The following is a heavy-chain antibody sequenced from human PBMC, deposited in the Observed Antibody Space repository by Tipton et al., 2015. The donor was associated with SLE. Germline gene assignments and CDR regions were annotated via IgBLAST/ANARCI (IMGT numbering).Heavy chain of an antibody. V-gene: IGHV4-39*07. CDR2: FYHSGST. J-gene: IGHJ4*02. CDR3: ARFDYSNWDDY. CDR1: GGPISSSGYD. D-gene: IGHD4-11*01. Sequence: GLVKPSETLSLTCTVSGGPISSSGYDWGWIRQPPGKGLEWIGSFYHSGSTYYNPSLKSRVTISVDTSKNQFSLKLSSVTAADTAVYYCARFDYSNWDDYWGQGTLVTVSS.